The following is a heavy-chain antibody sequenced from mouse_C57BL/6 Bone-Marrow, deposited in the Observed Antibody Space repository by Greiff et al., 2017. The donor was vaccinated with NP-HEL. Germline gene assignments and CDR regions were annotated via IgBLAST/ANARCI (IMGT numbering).Heavy chain of an antibody. Sequence: VKLQQPGAELVMPGASVKLSCKASGYTFTSYWMHWVKQRPGQGLEWIGEIDPSDSYTNYNQKFKGKSTLTVDKSSSTAYMQLSSLTSEDSAVYYCAREGYGSHFDYWGQGTTLTVSS. CDR1: GYTFTSYW. CDR3: AREGYGSHFDY. CDR2: IDPSDSYT. V-gene: IGHV1-69*01. D-gene: IGHD1-1*01. J-gene: IGHJ2*01.